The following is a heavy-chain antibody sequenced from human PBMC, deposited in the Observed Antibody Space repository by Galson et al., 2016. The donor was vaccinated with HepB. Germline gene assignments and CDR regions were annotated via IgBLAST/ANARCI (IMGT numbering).Heavy chain of an antibody. CDR1: RGSITSGSYY. Sequence: TLSLTCTVSRGSITSGSYYWNWIRHHPGKGLEWIGYIGYSGNTYYNPSLKSRVTISVDTSKIQFSLKLGSVTAADTAVYYCARGRGVKEGDVVATRVGQGFDIWGQGTMVTVSS. CDR3: ARGRGVKEGDVVATRVGQGFDI. D-gene: IGHD5-12*01. V-gene: IGHV4-31*03. J-gene: IGHJ3*02. CDR2: IGYSGNT.